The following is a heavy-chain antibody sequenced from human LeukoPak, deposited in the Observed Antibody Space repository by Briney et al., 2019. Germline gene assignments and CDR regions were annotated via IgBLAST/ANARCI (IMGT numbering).Heavy chain of an antibody. CDR1: GGSFSGYY. CDR3: ARDRPGGTVFDY. J-gene: IGHJ4*02. V-gene: IGHV4-34*01. CDR2: INHSGST. D-gene: IGHD4-23*01. Sequence: SETLSLTCAVYGGSFSGYYWSWIRQPPGKGLEWIGEINHSGSTNYNPSLKSRVTISVDKSKNQFSLKLSSVTAADTAVYYCARDRPGGTVFDYWGQGTLVTVSS.